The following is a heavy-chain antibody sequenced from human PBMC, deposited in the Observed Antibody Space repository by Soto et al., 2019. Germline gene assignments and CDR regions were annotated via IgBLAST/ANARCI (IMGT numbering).Heavy chain of an antibody. D-gene: IGHD1-26*01. CDR3: AREYRPAEYYYYGMDV. Sequence: GSLRLSCAASGFTFSSYGMHWVRQAPGKGLEWVAVIWYDGSNKYYADSVKGRFTISRDNSKNTLYLQMNSLRAEDTVVYYCAREYRPAEYYYYGMDVWGQGTTVTVSS. V-gene: IGHV3-33*01. CDR2: IWYDGSNK. J-gene: IGHJ6*02. CDR1: GFTFSSYG.